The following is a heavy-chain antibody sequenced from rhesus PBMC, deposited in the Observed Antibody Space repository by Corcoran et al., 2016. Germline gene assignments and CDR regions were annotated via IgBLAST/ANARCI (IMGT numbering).Heavy chain of an antibody. V-gene: IGHV3-118*01. CDR3: ARGGCSGGVCYGLDS. CDR2: IRRKSKKYET. Sequence: EVQLVESGGGLVQPGGARRLSCSASGFTFRIFALAWGRQASWEGLEWGGGIRRKSKKYETGYAASVKCRVTISRDDSKNTAYLQMNSLKTEETAVYYCARGGCSGGVCYGLDSWGQGVVVTVSS. D-gene: IGHD2-39*02. J-gene: IGHJ6*01. CDR1: GFTFRIFA.